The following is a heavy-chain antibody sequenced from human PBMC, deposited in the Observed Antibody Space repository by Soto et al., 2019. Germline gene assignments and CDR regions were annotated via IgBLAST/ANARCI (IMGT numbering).Heavy chain of an antibody. Sequence: QVQLVQSGAEVKKPGSSVNVSCKTSGATFGNTAVTWVRQAPGQGLGWMGGIVPMFGTANYAQKFQGRVTITADESTNTAYMELSSLRSDDTAVYYCARDGDPGYAFWSGPLGGGRFDPWGQGTLVTVSS. V-gene: IGHV1-69*12. CDR1: GATFGNTA. CDR2: IVPMFGTA. J-gene: IGHJ5*02. D-gene: IGHD3-3*01. CDR3: ARDGDPGYAFWSGPLGGGRFDP.